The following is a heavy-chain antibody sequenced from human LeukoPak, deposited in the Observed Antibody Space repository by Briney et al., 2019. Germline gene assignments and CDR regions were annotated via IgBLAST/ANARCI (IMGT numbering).Heavy chain of an antibody. J-gene: IGHJ4*02. V-gene: IGHV4-61*02. CDR2: IYTSGST. CDR1: GGSISSGSYY. CDR3: ARAGGYCSSTSCSFDY. D-gene: IGHD2-2*01. Sequence: SETLSLTCTVSGGSISSGSYYWSWIRQPAGKGLEWIGRIYTSGSTNYNPSLKSRVAISVDTSKNQFSLKLSSVTAADTAVYYCARAGGYCSSTSCSFDYWGQGTLVTVSS.